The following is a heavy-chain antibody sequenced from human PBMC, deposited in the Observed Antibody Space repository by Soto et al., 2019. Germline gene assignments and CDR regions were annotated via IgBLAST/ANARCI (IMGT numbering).Heavy chain of an antibody. CDR2: ISPGSRYP. V-gene: IGHV3-11*06. CDR3: VRGGGGGLFDP. D-gene: IGHD2-15*01. J-gene: IGHJ5*02. CDR1: GFTFSDYY. Sequence: AGGSLRLSCAISGFTFSDYYMSWIRQAPGKGLEWLSYISPGSRYPAYADSVKGRFTISRDNARRSLSLQMNSLTVDDTAIYYCVRGGGGGLFDPWGQGSMVTVSS.